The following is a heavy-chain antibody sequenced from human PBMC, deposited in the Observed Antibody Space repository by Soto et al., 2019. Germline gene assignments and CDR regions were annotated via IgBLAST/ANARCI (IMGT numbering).Heavy chain of an antibody. CDR2: ISGRGGST. D-gene: IGHD6-6*01. Sequence: LRLSCAASGFTFSSYAMTWVRQAPGKGLEWVSGISGRGGSTYHADSVKGRFTISRDNSKNTLSLQMNRMGAEDTAVYYCAKTAEYSSSSIESWGQGTLVTVSS. J-gene: IGHJ4*02. CDR1: GFTFSSYA. CDR3: AKTAEYSSSSIES. V-gene: IGHV3-23*01.